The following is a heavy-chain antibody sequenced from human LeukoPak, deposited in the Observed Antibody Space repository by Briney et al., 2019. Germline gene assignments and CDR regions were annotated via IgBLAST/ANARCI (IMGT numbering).Heavy chain of an antibody. Sequence: GGSLRLSCVASGFTFGGYTMSWVRQAPGKGLQWVSTITSGGDYMYYADPVKGRFTISRDDSKNSLYLHMNSLRAEDTAVYYCARVSIFGVVIANDYWGQGTVVTVSS. CDR3: ARVSIFGVVIANDY. CDR2: ITSGGDYM. J-gene: IGHJ4*02. D-gene: IGHD3-16*02. V-gene: IGHV3-21*01. CDR1: GFTFGGYT.